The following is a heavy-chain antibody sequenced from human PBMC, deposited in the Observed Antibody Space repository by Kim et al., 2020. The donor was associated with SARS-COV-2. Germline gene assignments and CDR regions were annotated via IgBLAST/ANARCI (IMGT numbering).Heavy chain of an antibody. CDR3: ARGTHYYDGAYFDY. CDR2: IYYSGGT. CDR1: DGSISSYY. J-gene: IGHJ4*02. Sequence: SETLSLTCTVSDGSISSYYWSWIRQPPGKGLEWIGYIYYSGGTNYNPSLNSRVTRSVDTSKNQLSLKVKSVTAADTAVYYCARGTHYYDGAYFDYWGQGTLLTVSS. V-gene: IGHV4-59*01. D-gene: IGHD3-22*01.